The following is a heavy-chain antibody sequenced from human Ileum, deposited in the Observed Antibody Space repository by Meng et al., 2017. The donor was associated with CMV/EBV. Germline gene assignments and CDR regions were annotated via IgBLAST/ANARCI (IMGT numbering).Heavy chain of an antibody. CDR2: ISRGGNTI. Sequence: GGSLRLSCAASGFTFSDYYMNWIRQAPGKGLEWVAYISRGGNTIYYADSVKGRFTVSRDNAKNSLYLQMNNLRAEDTAVYFCATVAATELDYWGRGTLVTVS. J-gene: IGHJ4*02. V-gene: IGHV3-11*04. CDR1: GFTFSDYY. CDR3: ATVAATELDY.